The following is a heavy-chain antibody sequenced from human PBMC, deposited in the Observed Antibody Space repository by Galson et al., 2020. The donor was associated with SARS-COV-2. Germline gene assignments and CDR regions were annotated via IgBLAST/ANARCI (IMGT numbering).Heavy chain of an antibody. CDR3: TRGYSFGTDS. V-gene: IGHV3-23*01. J-gene: IGHJ4*02. D-gene: IGHD5-18*01. Sequence: GGSLRLSCAASGYTFSTYAITWLRQAPGKGLEWVLGFGGNGGNTYYADSVKGRFTISRDNAKNTLFLQMSSLRAEDTAVYYCTRGYSFGTDSWGQGTLVTVSS. CDR1: GYTFSTYA. CDR2: FGGNGGNT.